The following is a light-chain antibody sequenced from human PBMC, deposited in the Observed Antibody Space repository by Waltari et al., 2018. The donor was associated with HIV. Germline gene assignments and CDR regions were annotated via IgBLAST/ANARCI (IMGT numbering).Light chain of an antibody. J-gene: IGKJ2*01. CDR2: EAS. Sequence: DIVITQSPLSLSVSPGQPASISCKSSHSLQHSDGKTYLYWFMQKPGQRPQLLIYEASRFSGSGSGSGTNFTLKISRVEAEDVGAYYCMQSLQVLYTFGQGTKLEIK. CDR3: MQSLQVLYT. V-gene: IGKV2D-29*01. CDR1: HSLQHSDGKTY.